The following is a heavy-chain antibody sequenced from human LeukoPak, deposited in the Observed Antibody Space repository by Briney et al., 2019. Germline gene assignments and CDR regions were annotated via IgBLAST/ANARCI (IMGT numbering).Heavy chain of an antibody. J-gene: IGHJ4*02. V-gene: IGHV3-48*04. D-gene: IGHD5-24*01. CDR1: GFTFSSYS. Sequence: GGSLRPSCAASGFTFSSYSMNWVRQAPGKGLEWVSYISSSSSTIYYADSVKGRFTISRDNAKNSLYLQMNSLRAEDTAVYYCARDLVDGYNPWGQGTLVTVSS. CDR2: ISSSSSTI. CDR3: ARDLVDGYNP.